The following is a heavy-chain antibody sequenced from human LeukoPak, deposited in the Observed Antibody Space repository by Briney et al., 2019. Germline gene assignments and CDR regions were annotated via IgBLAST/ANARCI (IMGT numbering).Heavy chain of an antibody. CDR1: GGSISSGGYY. Sequence: SETLSLTCTVSGGSISSGGYYWSWIRQHPGKGLEWIGYIYYSGSTYYNPSLKSRVTISVDTSKNQFSLKLSSVTAADTAAYYCARLDYGPYYYMDVWGKGTTVTVSS. J-gene: IGHJ6*03. V-gene: IGHV4-31*03. D-gene: IGHD4-17*01. CDR3: ARLDYGPYYYMDV. CDR2: IYYSGST.